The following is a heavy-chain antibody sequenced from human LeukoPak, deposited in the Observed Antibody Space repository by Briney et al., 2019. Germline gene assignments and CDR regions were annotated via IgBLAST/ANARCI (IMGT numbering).Heavy chain of an antibody. CDR1: GFTFSSYE. CDR3: ARCSLFSGGYLSPRSYYYYGMDV. V-gene: IGHV3-48*03. Sequence: GGSLRLSCAASGFTFSSYEMNWVRQAPGKGLEWVSYISSSGSTIYYADSVKGRFTISRDSAKNSLYLQMNSLRAEDTAVYYCARCSLFSGGYLSPRSYYYYGMDVWGQGTTVTVSS. CDR2: ISSSGSTI. J-gene: IGHJ6*02. D-gene: IGHD5-12*01.